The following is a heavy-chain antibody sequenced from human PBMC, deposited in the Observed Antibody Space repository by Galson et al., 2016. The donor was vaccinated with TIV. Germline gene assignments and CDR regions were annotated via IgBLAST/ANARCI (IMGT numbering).Heavy chain of an antibody. CDR2: IYWDDDK. CDR1: GFSLNTRGVG. D-gene: IGHD6-19*01. Sequence: PALVKPTQTLTLTCTFSGFSLNTRGVGVGWIRQPPGKALEWLALIYWDDDKRYSPSLKNRLTITKDTSKNQVVLTMTNTDPVDTATYYCAHANLQWLIQAFDFWGQGTLVTVSS. J-gene: IGHJ4*02. V-gene: IGHV2-5*02. CDR3: AHANLQWLIQAFDF.